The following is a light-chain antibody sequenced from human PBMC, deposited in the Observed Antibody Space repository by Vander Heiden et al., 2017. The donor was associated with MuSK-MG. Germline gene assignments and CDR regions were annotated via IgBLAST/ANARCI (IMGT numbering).Light chain of an antibody. V-gene: IGKV4-1*01. CDR3: QQDDSTPHT. CDR1: QSDLYSSNNKNY. J-gene: IGKJ3*01. Sequence: IVMTQSPDSLPVSLGERATINCKSSQSDLYSSNNKNYLAWYQQKPGQPPKLLIYWASTRESGVPDRFSGSGSGTDFTLTISSLQAEDVAVYYCQQDDSTPHTFGHGTKVDIK. CDR2: WAS.